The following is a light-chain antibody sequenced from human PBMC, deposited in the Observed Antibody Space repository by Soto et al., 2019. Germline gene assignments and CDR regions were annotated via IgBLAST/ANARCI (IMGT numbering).Light chain of an antibody. Sequence: DIQMTQSPSTLSASVGDRVTITCRASQSISSWLAWYQQKPGKAPKLLIYKASSLESGVPSRFSGSGSGTECTLTISSLQPDDCATYYCQQYNSYWKFGQGTRVEIK. J-gene: IGKJ1*01. V-gene: IGKV1-5*03. CDR2: KAS. CDR3: QQYNSYWK. CDR1: QSISSW.